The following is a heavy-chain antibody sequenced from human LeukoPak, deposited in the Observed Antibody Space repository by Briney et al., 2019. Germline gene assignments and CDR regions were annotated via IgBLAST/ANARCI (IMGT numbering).Heavy chain of an antibody. V-gene: IGHV3-21*01. Sequence: SGGSLRLSCAASGFTFSFYTMSWVRQAPGKGLEWVSSISGTTTYIYYAGSVKGRFTVSRDNAKNSVFLELDSLRADDTAVYYCARDGGSVGTNAVSFDSWGQGTLVTVSS. J-gene: IGHJ4*02. CDR2: ISGTTTYI. CDR1: GFTFSFYT. D-gene: IGHD1-26*01. CDR3: ARDGGSVGTNAVSFDS.